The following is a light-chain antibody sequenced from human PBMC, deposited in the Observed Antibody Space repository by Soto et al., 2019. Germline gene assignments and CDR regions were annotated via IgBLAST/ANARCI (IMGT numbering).Light chain of an antibody. CDR1: SSDVGGYNY. Sequence: QSVLTQPASVSGSPGHSITISCTGTSSDVGGYNYVSWYQQHPGKAPKLMIYDVSNRPSGVSNRFSGSKSGNTASLTISGLQAEDEADYYCSSYTSSRTYVFGTGTRVTVL. CDR3: SSYTSSRTYV. J-gene: IGLJ1*01. CDR2: DVS. V-gene: IGLV2-14*01.